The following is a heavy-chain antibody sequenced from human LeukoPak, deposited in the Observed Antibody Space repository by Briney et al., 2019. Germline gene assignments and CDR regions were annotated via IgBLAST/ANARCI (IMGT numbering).Heavy chain of an antibody. Sequence: EGSLRLSCAASGFTFRNYAMSWVRQAPGRGLEWVSVISGSGGGTYYADSVKGRFTISRDNSKNTLYLQMSSLRAEDSAVYYCARMQQAGATRWFDPWGQGTLVTVSS. J-gene: IGHJ5*02. D-gene: IGHD1-26*01. CDR1: GFTFRNYA. CDR2: ISGSGGGT. CDR3: ARMQQAGATRWFDP. V-gene: IGHV3-23*01.